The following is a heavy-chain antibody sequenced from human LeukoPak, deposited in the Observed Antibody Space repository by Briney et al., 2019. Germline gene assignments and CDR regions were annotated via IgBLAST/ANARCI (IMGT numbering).Heavy chain of an antibody. D-gene: IGHD2-21*01. CDR1: GYTFTGYY. CDR2: INPNSGGT. CDR3: ARDPCGGDCYADAFDI. V-gene: IGHV1-2*02. J-gene: IGHJ3*02. Sequence: ASVKVSCKASGYTFTGYYMHWVRQAPGQGLEWMGWINPNSGGTNYAQKFQGRVTMTRDTSISTAYMELSRLRPDDTAVYYCARDPCGGDCYADAFDIWGQGTMVTVSS.